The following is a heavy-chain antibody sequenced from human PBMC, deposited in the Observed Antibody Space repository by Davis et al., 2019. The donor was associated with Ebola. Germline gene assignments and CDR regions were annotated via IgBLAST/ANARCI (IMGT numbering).Heavy chain of an antibody. Sequence: SVKVSCKASGDTFSTYAINWVRQAPGQGLEWMGGIIPIFGTANCAQKFQGRVTITADETTTTAYMQLSSLRSEDTAVYYCARVSYYYDSSGYRWFDPWGQGTLVTVSS. V-gene: IGHV1-69*13. CDR1: GDTFSTYA. CDR2: IIPIFGTA. CDR3: ARVSYYYDSSGYRWFDP. J-gene: IGHJ5*02. D-gene: IGHD3-22*01.